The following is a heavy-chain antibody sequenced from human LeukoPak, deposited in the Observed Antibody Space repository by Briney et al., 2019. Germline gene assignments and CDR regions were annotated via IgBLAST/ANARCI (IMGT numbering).Heavy chain of an antibody. CDR1: GYSFTTYC. D-gene: IGHD3-22*01. J-gene: IGHJ1*01. Sequence: ASLKISCKGSGYSFTTYCNGCGRQQPGKGLEWMGIIYPDDSDIRYSPSFQGQVTLSADKSNNHCYLQLSCVTAADTAMYYCARLEKGTMIYWGQGTLVTVSS. CDR2: IYPDDSDI. CDR3: ARLEKGTMIY. V-gene: IGHV5-51*01.